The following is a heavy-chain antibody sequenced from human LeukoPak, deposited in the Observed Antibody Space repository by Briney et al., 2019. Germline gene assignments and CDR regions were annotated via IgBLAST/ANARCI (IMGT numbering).Heavy chain of an antibody. CDR2: IKGDGSKI. Sequence: TGGSLRLSCGASGFTFSEYWMTWVRQAPGRGPEWVANIKGDGSKIYYVDSVKGRFTISRDNDKNSLHLQMNNLRVEDTAVYHCARDGSCFDFWGQGALVTVSS. D-gene: IGHD2-15*01. J-gene: IGHJ4*02. CDR3: ARDGSCFDF. CDR1: GFTFSEYW. V-gene: IGHV3-7*01.